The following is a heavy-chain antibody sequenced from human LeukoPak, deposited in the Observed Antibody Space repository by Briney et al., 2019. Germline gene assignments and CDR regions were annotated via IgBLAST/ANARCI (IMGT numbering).Heavy chain of an antibody. CDR1: GGSISSGSYY. J-gene: IGHJ4*02. CDR2: IYTSGST. V-gene: IGHV4-61*02. Sequence: SETLSLTCTVSGGSISSGSYYWSWIRQPAGKGLEWIGRIYTSGSTNYNPSLKSRVTISVDTSKNQFSLKLSSVTAADTAVYDCATALYSSSWYAIDYWGEGTLVTVSA. D-gene: IGHD6-13*01. CDR3: ATALYSSSWYAIDY.